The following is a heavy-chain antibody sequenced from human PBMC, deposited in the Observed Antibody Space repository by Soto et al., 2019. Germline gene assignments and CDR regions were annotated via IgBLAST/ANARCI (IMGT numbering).Heavy chain of an antibody. J-gene: IGHJ6*02. D-gene: IGHD2-21*02. CDR1: GFMFRDYS. V-gene: IGHV3-21*01. CDR2: ISSSSGYI. CDR3: ARDPLILEVTKRYGMDV. Sequence: VQLVESGGGLVRPGGSLRLSCAASGFMFRDYSINWVRQAPGKGLEWISYISSSSGYIYFADSVKGRFSISRDNANNSLYLQMNSLIAEDTAVYYCARDPLILEVTKRYGMDVWGQGTTVTVSS.